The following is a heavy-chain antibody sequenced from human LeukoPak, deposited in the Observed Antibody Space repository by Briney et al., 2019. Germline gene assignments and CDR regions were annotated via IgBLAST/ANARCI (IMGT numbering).Heavy chain of an antibody. Sequence: PGGSLRLSCAASGFTLSDYYMSWIRQAPGKGLEWVSYSSSSGSTIYYADSVKGRFAISRDNAKNSLYLEMNSLRAEDTAVYYCAREIVSSVAGNFDYWGQGTLVTVSS. CDR2: SSSSGSTI. V-gene: IGHV3-11*04. J-gene: IGHJ4*02. D-gene: IGHD6-19*01. CDR1: GFTLSDYY. CDR3: AREIVSSVAGNFDY.